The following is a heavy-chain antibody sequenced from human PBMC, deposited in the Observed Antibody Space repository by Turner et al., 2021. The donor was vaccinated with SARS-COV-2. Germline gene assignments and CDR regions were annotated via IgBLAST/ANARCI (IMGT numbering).Heavy chain of an antibody. CDR2: ITGSSGTI. CDR3: ARYHHVTTPLGTIY. V-gene: IGHV3-48*01. J-gene: IGHJ4*02. Sequence: YSMNWVRQTPGKGMEWVSYITGSSGTIYYADSVRGRFTISRDNAKNSLYLQMNSLRAEDTAVYYCARYHHVTTPLGTIYWGQRTLVTVSS. D-gene: IGHD4-17*01. CDR1: YS.